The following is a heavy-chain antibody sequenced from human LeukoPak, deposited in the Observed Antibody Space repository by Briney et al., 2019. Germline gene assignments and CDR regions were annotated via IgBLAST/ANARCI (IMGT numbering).Heavy chain of an antibody. Sequence: GGSLRLSCAASGFTFSSYAMSWVRQAPGKGLEWVSAISGSGGSTYYADSVKGWFTISRDNSKNTLYLQMNSLRAEDTAVYYCAKDRITMVRGVIITSSYYYYYGMDVWGQGTLVTVSS. V-gene: IGHV3-23*01. CDR1: GFTFSSYA. CDR3: AKDRITMVRGVIITSSYYYYYGMDV. CDR2: ISGSGGST. J-gene: IGHJ6*02. D-gene: IGHD3-10*01.